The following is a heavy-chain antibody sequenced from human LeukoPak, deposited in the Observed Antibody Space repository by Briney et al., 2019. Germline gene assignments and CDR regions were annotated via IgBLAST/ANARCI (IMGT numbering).Heavy chain of an antibody. Sequence: GGSLRLSCAPSGFTFSNAWMNWVRQAPGKGLEWVGRIKSKTDGGTTDYAAPVKGRFTISRDDSKNTLYLQMNSLKTEDTAVYYCTTDLIVGATPSYFDYWGQGTLVTVSS. CDR2: IKSKTDGGTT. V-gene: IGHV3-15*07. J-gene: IGHJ4*02. CDR3: TTDLIVGATPSYFDY. CDR1: GFTFSNAW. D-gene: IGHD1-26*01.